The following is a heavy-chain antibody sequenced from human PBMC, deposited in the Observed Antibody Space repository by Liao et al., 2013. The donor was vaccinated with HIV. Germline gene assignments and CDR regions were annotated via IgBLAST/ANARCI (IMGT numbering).Heavy chain of an antibody. J-gene: IGHJ4*02. V-gene: IGHV4-30-4*01. Sequence: QVQLQESGPGLVKPSQTLSLTCTVSGGSISSGDYYWSWIRQPPGKGLEWIGYSYYSGNTYYNPSLKSRVTISLDTSKNQLSLRLSSVTAADTAMYYCARGYSITWSEDYFDYWGQGTLVTVSS. D-gene: IGHD6-13*01. CDR2: SYYSGNT. CDR1: GGSISSGDYY. CDR3: ARGYSITWSEDYFDY.